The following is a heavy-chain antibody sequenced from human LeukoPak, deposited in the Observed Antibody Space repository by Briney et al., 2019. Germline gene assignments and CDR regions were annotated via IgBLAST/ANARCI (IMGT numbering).Heavy chain of an antibody. Sequence: RGESLKISCKGSGYGFSSYWIGWVRQMPGKGLEWMGIIYPGDSDTRYSPSFQGQVTISADKSISTAYLQWSSLKASDTAMYYCARRAGRNYYDSRGYYRLGAFDIWGQGTMVTVSS. V-gene: IGHV5-51*01. CDR3: ARRAGRNYYDSRGYYRLGAFDI. CDR1: GYGFSSYW. J-gene: IGHJ3*02. D-gene: IGHD3-22*01. CDR2: IYPGDSDT.